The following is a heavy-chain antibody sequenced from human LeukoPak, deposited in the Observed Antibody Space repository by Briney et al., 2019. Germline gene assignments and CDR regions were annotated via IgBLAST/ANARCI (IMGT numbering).Heavy chain of an antibody. CDR3: ARESLRGSYSTEDYYYYYGDV. V-gene: IGHV3-7*01. CDR1: GFTFSSYW. CDR2: IKQDGSEK. Sequence: GGSLRLSCAASGFTFSSYWVSWVRQAPGKGLEWVANIKQDGSEKYYVDSVKGRFTISRDNAKNSLYLQMNSLRAEDTAVYYCARESLRGSYSTEDYYYYYGDVGGKGPAVPVS. J-gene: IGHJ6*03. D-gene: IGHD1-26*01.